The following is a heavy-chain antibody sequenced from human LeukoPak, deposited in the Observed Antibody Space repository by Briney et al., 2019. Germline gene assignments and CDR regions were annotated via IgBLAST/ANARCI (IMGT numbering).Heavy chain of an antibody. CDR3: ARDQWWPDY. J-gene: IGHJ4*02. Sequence: GGSLRLSCAASGFTFSTYWMTWVRQAPGKGLEWVANIKQDGGERHYVDSVKGRFTISRDNAKKILYLQMNSLRAEDTAVYYCARDQWWPDYRGQGTLVTVSS. V-gene: IGHV3-7*01. CDR1: GFTFSTYW. CDR2: IKQDGGER. D-gene: IGHD2-8*01.